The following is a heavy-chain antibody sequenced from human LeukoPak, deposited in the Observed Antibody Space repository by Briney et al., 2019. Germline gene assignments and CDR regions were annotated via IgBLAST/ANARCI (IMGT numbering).Heavy chain of an antibody. J-gene: IGHJ6*03. CDR2: IYHSGST. CDR1: GGSISSSSYY. CDR3: ARSYYDFWSGYLYHYYYYMDV. D-gene: IGHD3-3*01. V-gene: IGHV4-39*07. Sequence: SETLSLTCTVSGGSISSSSYYWGWIRQPPRKGLERIGSIYHSGSTYYNPSLKSRFTISVETSKNEFSLKLSSVTAADAAVYYCARSYYDFWSGYLYHYYYYMDVWGKGTTVTVSS.